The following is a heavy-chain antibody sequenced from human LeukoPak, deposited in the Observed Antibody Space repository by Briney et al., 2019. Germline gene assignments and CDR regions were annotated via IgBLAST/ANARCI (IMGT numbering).Heavy chain of an antibody. D-gene: IGHD4/OR15-4a*01. V-gene: IGHV3-48*01. CDR1: GFTFSSYS. CDR2: ISSSSSTI. J-gene: IGHJ4*02. CDR3: AREDYDFDY. Sequence: GGSLRLSCAASGFTFSSYSMNWGRQAPGKGLEWVSYISSSSSTIYYADSVKGRFTISRDNAKNSLYLQMNSLRAEDTAVYYCAREDYDFDYWGQGTPVTVSS.